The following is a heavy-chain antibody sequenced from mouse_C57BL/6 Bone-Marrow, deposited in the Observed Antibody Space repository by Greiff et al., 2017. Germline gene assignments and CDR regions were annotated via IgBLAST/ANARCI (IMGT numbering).Heavy chain of an antibody. J-gene: IGHJ4*01. CDR1: GYTFTNYW. V-gene: IGHV1-63*01. CDR3: ARSDYGNYLTMDY. D-gene: IGHD2-1*01. Sequence: VHLVESGAELVRPGTSVKMSCKASGYTFTNYWIGWAKQRPGHGLEWIGDIYPGGGYTNYNEKFKGKATLTADKSSSTAYMQFSSLTSEDSAIYYCARSDYGNYLTMDYWGQGTSVTVSS. CDR2: IYPGGGYT.